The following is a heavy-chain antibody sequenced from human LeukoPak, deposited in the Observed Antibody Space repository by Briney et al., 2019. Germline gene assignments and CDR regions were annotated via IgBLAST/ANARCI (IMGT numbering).Heavy chain of an antibody. V-gene: IGHV3-30-3*01. CDR2: ISYDGSNK. D-gene: IGHD6-19*01. CDR3: ARGGSGWYKALDY. J-gene: IGHJ4*02. Sequence: GGSLRLSCAASEFTFSNYWMSWVRQAPGKGLEWVAVISYDGSNKYYADSVKGRFTISRDNSKNTLYLQMNSLRAEDTAVYYCARGGSGWYKALDYWGQGTLVTVSS. CDR1: EFTFSNYW.